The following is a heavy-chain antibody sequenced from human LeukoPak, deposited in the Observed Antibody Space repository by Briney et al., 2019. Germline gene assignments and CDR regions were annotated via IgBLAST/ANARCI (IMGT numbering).Heavy chain of an antibody. D-gene: IGHD2-15*01. V-gene: IGHV3-23*01. J-gene: IGHJ4*02. CDR2: IRNSDGMT. CDR3: VRGGRRTLVVVATKGGVDY. Sequence: GGSLRLSCDASGFNINTYTMYWVRQAPGQGLEWVSGIRNSDGMTYYADSVRGRFTISTDNSKNTLYLQMNSLRAEDTAVYYCVRGGRRTLVVVATKGGVDYWGQGTLVTVSS. CDR1: GFNINTYT.